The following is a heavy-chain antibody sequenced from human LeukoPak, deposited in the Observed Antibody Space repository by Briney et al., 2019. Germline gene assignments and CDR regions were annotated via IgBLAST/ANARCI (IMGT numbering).Heavy chain of an antibody. D-gene: IGHD2-2*02. Sequence: GGSLRLSCAASGFTFSSYSMNWVRQAPGKGLEWVSSISSSSSYIYYADSVKGRFTISRDNAKNSLYLQMNSLRAEDTAVYYCARGQGYCSSTSCYTWGYWGQGTLVTVSS. CDR2: ISSSSSYI. CDR3: ARGQGYCSSTSCYTWGY. CDR1: GFTFSSYS. V-gene: IGHV3-21*01. J-gene: IGHJ4*02.